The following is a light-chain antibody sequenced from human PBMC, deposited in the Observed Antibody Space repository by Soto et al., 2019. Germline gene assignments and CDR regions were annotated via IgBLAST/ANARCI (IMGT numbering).Light chain of an antibody. V-gene: IGLV1-40*01. Sequence: QSALTQPPSVSGAPGQRVTISCTGSSSNIGAGYDVHWYQHLPGTAPKLLLYGNINRPSGDPDRFSGSKSGTSASLAITGLQAEDEADYYCQSYDTSLSAYVFGTGTKVTVL. CDR2: GNI. CDR3: QSYDTSLSAYV. J-gene: IGLJ1*01. CDR1: SSNIGAGYD.